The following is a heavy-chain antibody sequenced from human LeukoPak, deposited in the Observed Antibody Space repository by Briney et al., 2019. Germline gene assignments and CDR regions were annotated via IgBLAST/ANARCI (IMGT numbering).Heavy chain of an antibody. J-gene: IGHJ6*04. CDR3: ASGGVVVVVAATPDLQYYYYYGMDV. Sequence: ASVKVSCKASGGTFSSYAISWVRQAPGQGLEWMGGIMPIFGTANYAQKFQGRVTITADESTSTAYMELSSLRSEDTAVYYCASGGVVVVVAATPDLQYYYYYGMDVWGKGTTVTVSS. V-gene: IGHV1-69*13. CDR1: GGTFSSYA. D-gene: IGHD2-15*01. CDR2: IMPIFGTA.